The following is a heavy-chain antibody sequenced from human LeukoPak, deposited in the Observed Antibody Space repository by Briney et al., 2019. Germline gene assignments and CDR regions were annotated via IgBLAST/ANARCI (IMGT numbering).Heavy chain of an antibody. CDR1: GFTFSSYS. CDR2: ISSSSSTI. D-gene: IGHD4-17*01. J-gene: IGHJ4*02. CDR3: ATWDDYGDYVAFEY. Sequence: GGSLRLSCAASGFTFSSYSMNWVRQAPGKGLEWVSYISSSSSTIYYADSVKGRFTISRDNAKNSLYLQMNSLRAEDTAVYYCATWDDYGDYVAFEYWGQGTLVTVSS. V-gene: IGHV3-48*04.